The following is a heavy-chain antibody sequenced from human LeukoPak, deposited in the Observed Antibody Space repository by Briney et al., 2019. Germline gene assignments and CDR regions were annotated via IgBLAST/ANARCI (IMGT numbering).Heavy chain of an antibody. D-gene: IGHD6-19*01. J-gene: IGHJ3*02. CDR1: GFTFSSYS. CDR3: ARAQWLDAFDI. CDR2: ISSSGSTI. V-gene: IGHV3-48*04. Sequence: PGGSLRLSCVASGFTFSSYSMNWVRQAPGKGLEWVSYISSSGSTIYYADSVKGRFTISRDNAKNSLYLQMNSLRAEDTAVYYCARAQWLDAFDIWGQGTMVTVSS.